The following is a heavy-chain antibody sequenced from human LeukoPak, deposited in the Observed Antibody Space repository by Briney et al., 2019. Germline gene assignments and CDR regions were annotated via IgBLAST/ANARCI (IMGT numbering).Heavy chain of an antibody. CDR1: GFSFSSYD. D-gene: IGHD3-22*01. J-gene: IGHJ4*02. V-gene: IGHV3-23*01. CDR2: INGNGGST. Sequence: PGGSLRLSCAASGFSFSSYDMTWVRQAPGKGLEWVSSINGNGGSTYYADSVKGRLTISRDNSKNTLYLQMNSLRAEDTAVYYCAKTHDSSGYLRSDFDYWGQGTLVTVSS. CDR3: AKTHDSSGYLRSDFDY.